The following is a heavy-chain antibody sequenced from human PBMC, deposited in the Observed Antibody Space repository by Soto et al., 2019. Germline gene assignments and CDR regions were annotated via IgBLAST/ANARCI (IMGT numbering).Heavy chain of an antibody. CDR2: INHSGRT. V-gene: IGHV4-34*01. J-gene: IGHJ4*02. D-gene: IGHD3-22*01. CDR1: GGSFSDYY. CDR3: ARGKGAVDRSGFVY. Sequence: QVQLQQWGARLLKPSETLSLTCAVYGGSFSDYYWSWIRQPPGKGLEWIGEINHSGRTNYNTSLKSRVTISVDTSQNQFSLKLSSVTAADTAVYYCARGKGAVDRSGFVYWGQGTLVTVSS.